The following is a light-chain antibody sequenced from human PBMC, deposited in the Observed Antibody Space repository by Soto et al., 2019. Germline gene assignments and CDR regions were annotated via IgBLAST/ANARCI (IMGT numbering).Light chain of an antibody. CDR2: GAS. Sequence: EIVMTHSPATLSVYPGEIATLSCRASQSVSSNLAWYQQKPGQAPRLLIYGASSRTTGIPDRISGSGSGTDFTLNISRLEPDDFAVYYCQQFPVAPWTFGQGTRLEIK. V-gene: IGKV3D-15*01. J-gene: IGKJ5*01. CDR1: QSVSSN. CDR3: QQFPVAPWT.